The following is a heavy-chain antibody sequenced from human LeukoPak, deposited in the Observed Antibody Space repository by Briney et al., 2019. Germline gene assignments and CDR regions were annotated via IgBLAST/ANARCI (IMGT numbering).Heavy chain of an antibody. CDR2: IYYSGST. CDR1: GGSISSYY. CDR3: ARGITILYMDV. J-gene: IGHJ6*03. Sequence: PSETLSLTCTVSGGSISSYYWSWIRQPPGKGLEWIGYIYYSGSTNYNPSLKSRVTISVDTSKNQFSLKLSSVTAADTAVYYCARGITILYMDVWGKGTTVTVSS. D-gene: IGHD3-3*01. V-gene: IGHV4-59*08.